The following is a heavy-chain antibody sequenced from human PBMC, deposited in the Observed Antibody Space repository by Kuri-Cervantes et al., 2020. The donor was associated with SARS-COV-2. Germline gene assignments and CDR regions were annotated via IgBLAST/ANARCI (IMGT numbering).Heavy chain of an antibody. V-gene: IGHV4-34*01. Sequence: SETLSLTCAVYGGSFSGYYWSWIRQPPGKGLEWIGEINHSGSTNYNPSLKSRVTISVGTSKNQFSLKLSSVTAADTAVYYCARGSSSGWYRSKPRAFDIWGQGTMVTVSS. D-gene: IGHD6-19*01. CDR2: INHSGST. CDR3: ARGSSSGWYRSKPRAFDI. J-gene: IGHJ3*02. CDR1: GGSFSGYY.